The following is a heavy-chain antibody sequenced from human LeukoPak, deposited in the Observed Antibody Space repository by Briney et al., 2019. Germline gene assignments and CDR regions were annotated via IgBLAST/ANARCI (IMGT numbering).Heavy chain of an antibody. D-gene: IGHD5-12*01. CDR3: AAVDIVATALYN. V-gene: IGHV4-59*01. CDR2: IYYSGST. Sequence: SETLSLTCTVSGGSISSYYWSWIRQPPGKGLEWIGYIYYSGSTNYNPSLKSRVTISVDTSKNQFSLKLSSVTAADTAVYYCAAVDIVATALYNWGQGTLVIVSS. CDR1: GGSISSYY. J-gene: IGHJ4*02.